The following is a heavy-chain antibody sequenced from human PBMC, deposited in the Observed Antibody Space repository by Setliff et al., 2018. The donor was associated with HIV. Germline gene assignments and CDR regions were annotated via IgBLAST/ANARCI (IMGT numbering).Heavy chain of an antibody. D-gene: IGHD6-13*01. CDR2: IYHSGST. CDR3: ARDIQAAGTGWFDP. CDR1: GYSISSGYY. J-gene: IGHJ5*02. V-gene: IGHV4-38-2*02. Sequence: KTSETLSLTCAVSGYSISSGYYWSWIRQPPGKGLEWIGSIYHSGSTYYNPSLKSRVTISLDTSKNQFSLKLSSVTAADTAVYYCARDIQAAGTGWFDPWGQGTLVTVSS.